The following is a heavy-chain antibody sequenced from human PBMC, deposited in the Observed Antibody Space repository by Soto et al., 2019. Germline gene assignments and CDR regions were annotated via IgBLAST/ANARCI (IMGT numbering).Heavy chain of an antibody. D-gene: IGHD3-22*01. CDR1: GFTFSNAW. CDR2: IKSKTDGGTT. Sequence: GGSLRLSCAASGFTFSNAWMNWVRQAPGKGLEWVGRIKSKTDGGTTDYAAPVKGRFTISRDDSKNTLYLQMNSLKTEDTAVYYCTTRGRRGYYDSSGYYYGMDVWGQGTTVTVSS. V-gene: IGHV3-15*07. J-gene: IGHJ6*02. CDR3: TTRGRRGYYDSSGYYYGMDV.